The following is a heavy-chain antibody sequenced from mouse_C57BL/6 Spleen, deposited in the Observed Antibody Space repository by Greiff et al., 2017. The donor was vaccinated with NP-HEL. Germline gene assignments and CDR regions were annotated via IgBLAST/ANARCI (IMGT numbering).Heavy chain of an antibody. CDR2: FHPYNDDT. CDR3: ARNYYGSRNWYFDV. CDR1: GYTFTTYP. D-gene: IGHD1-1*01. J-gene: IGHJ1*03. Sequence: VQGVESGAELVKPGASVKMSCKASGYTFTTYPIEWMKQNHGKSLEWIGNFHPYNDDTKYNEKFKGKATLTVEKSSSTVYLELSRLTSDDSAVYYCARNYYGSRNWYFDVWGTGTTVTVSS. V-gene: IGHV1-47*01.